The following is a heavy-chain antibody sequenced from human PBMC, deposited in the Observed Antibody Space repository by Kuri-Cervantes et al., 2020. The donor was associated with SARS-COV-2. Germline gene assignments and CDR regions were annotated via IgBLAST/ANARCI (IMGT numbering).Heavy chain of an antibody. Sequence: GESLKISCAASGFTFSSYGMHWVRQAPGKGLEWVAVIWYDGSNKYYAGSVKGRFTISRDNSKNTLYLQMNSLRAEDTAVYYCARDKAKWELNYYFDYWGQGTLVTVSS. V-gene: IGHV3-33*01. J-gene: IGHJ4*02. CDR1: GFTFSSYG. CDR3: ARDKAKWELNYYFDY. D-gene: IGHD1-26*01. CDR2: IWYDGSNK.